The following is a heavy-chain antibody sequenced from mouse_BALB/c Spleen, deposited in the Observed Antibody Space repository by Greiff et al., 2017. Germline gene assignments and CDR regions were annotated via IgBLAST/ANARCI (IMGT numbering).Heavy chain of an antibody. CDR3: ARDRGSPTGFAY. Sequence: VQGVESGPGLVAPSQSLSITCTVSGFSLTSYGVHWVRQPPGKGLEWLGVIWAGGSTNYNSALMSRLSISKDNSKSQVFLKMNSLQTDDTAMYYCARDRGSPTGFAYWGQGTLVTVSA. V-gene: IGHV2-9*02. CDR1: GFSLTSYG. J-gene: IGHJ3*01. CDR2: IWAGGST. D-gene: IGHD1-1*01.